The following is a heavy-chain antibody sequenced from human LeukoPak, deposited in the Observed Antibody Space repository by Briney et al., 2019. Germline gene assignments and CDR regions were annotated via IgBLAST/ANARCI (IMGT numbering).Heavy chain of an antibody. CDR2: ISGSGGNT. D-gene: IGHD6-13*01. V-gene: IGHV3-23*01. CDR1: GFTFSSFA. CDR3: AKGRARIAAASDY. Sequence: PGGSLRLSCAASGFTFSSFAMSWVRQAPGKGLEWVSVISGSGGNTYYADSVKGRLTISRDNSKNTLYLQMNSLRAEDTAVYYCAKGRARIAAASDYWGQGTLVTVSS. J-gene: IGHJ4*02.